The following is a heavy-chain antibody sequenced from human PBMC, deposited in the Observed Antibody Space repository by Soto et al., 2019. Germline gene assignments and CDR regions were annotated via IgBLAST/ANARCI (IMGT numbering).Heavy chain of an antibody. J-gene: IGHJ3*02. CDR3: AKEWAGDAFDI. Sequence: AGGSLRLSCAASGFTFSTYAMTWVRQAPGQGLEWVSSISFSGGTTYYAESVKGRFTISRDNSKNTLYLQMTSLRVDDTAIYFCAKEWAGDAFDIWGQGTMVTVS. CDR1: GFTFSTYA. D-gene: IGHD6-19*01. V-gene: IGHV3-23*01. CDR2: ISFSGGTT.